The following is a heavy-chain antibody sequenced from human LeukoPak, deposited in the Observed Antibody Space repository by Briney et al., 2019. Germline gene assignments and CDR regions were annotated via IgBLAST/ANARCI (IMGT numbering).Heavy chain of an antibody. CDR3: AKLDGIAAATFDY. D-gene: IGHD6-13*01. Sequence: GGSLRLSCAASRFTFSSYAMSWVPQAPGKGLEWVSAISGSGGSTYYADSVKGRFTISRDNPKNTLYLQMNSLRAEDTAVYYCAKLDGIAAATFDYWGQGTLVTVSS. CDR1: RFTFSSYA. CDR2: ISGSGGST. J-gene: IGHJ4*02. V-gene: IGHV3-23*01.